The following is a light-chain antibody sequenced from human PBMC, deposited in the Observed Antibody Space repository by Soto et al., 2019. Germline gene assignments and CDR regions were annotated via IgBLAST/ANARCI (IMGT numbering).Light chain of an antibody. V-gene: IGKV1-5*03. CDR2: KAS. J-gene: IGKJ2*01. Sequence: DIQMTQSPSTLSASVGDRVTLTCRASQTISTWLAWYQQKPGRAPNVLIYKASNLPSGVPSRFSGSGSGTEFTLTISSLQPDDSATYFCQQYKDSPYTFGQGTKLEIK. CDR1: QTISTW. CDR3: QQYKDSPYT.